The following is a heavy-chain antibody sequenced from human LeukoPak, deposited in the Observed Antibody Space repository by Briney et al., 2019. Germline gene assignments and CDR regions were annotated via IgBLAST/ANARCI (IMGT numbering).Heavy chain of an antibody. CDR2: IYYSGST. J-gene: IGHJ5*02. V-gene: IGHV4-31*03. D-gene: IGHD1-14*01. Sequence: PSQTLTLTCTVSGGSISSGGYYWRWIRQHPGKGLEWIGYIYYSGSTYYNPSLKSRVTISVDTSKNQFSLKLSSVTAADTAVYHCAQSCRNNNWFDPWGQGTLVTVSS. CDR1: GGSISSGGYY. CDR3: AQSCRNNNWFDP.